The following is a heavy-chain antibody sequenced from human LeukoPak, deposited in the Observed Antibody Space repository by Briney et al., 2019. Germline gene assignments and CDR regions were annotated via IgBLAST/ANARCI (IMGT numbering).Heavy chain of an antibody. CDR3: ARQTATINYFDY. CDR1: GYSFATYW. D-gene: IGHD5-24*01. J-gene: IGHJ4*02. CDR2: IDPYDSYP. V-gene: IGHV5-51*01. Sequence: GESLKISWKGSGYSFATYWIGWVRQMPGKGVELMGIIDPYDSYPRYSPSFQGQVTISADKSISTAYLQWSSLKASDTATYYCARQTATINYFDYWGQGTLVTVSS.